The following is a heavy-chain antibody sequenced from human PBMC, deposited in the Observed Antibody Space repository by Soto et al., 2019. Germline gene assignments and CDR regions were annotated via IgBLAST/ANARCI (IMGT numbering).Heavy chain of an antibody. CDR2: IIPTLGIA. V-gene: IGHV1-69*04. D-gene: IGHD4-17*01. CDR1: GGTFSSYT. J-gene: IGHJ6*03. CDR3: ARDAGPHKPTTVTTSRLRAAMDV. Sequence: PVKVSCKASGGTFSSYTISWVRQAPGQGLEWMGRIIPTLGIANYAQKFQGRVTITADKSTSTAYMELSSLRSEDTAVYYCARDAGPHKPTTVTTSRLRAAMDVSGKGTTVTVSS.